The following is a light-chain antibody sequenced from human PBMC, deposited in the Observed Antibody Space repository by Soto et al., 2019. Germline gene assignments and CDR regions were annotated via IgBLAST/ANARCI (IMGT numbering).Light chain of an antibody. CDR1: QSVSSSY. J-gene: IGKJ1*01. V-gene: IGKV3-20*01. CDR3: QQYGSSPGWT. CDR2: GAS. Sequence: EIVLTQSPGTLSLSPGERATLSCRASQSVSSSYLAWYQQKPGQAPRLLIYGASSRATGIPDRFSGSGSGTDFPLTLSTLEPEDFAVYYCQQYGSSPGWTFGQGTKVEIK.